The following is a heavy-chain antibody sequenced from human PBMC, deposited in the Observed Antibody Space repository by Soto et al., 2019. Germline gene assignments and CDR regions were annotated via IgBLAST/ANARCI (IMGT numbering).Heavy chain of an antibody. V-gene: IGHV1-18*04. Sequence: QVPLVQSGAEVKKPGASVKVSCKASGYTFTSYGISWVRQAPGQGLEWMGWISAYNGNTNYAQKLQGRVTMTTDTSTSTAYMELRSLRSDDTAVYYCAREGSLDAVTREFRYYYYGMDVWGQGTTVTVSS. CDR1: GYTFTSYG. CDR2: ISAYNGNT. CDR3: AREGSLDAVTREFRYYYYGMDV. D-gene: IGHD4-17*01. J-gene: IGHJ6*02.